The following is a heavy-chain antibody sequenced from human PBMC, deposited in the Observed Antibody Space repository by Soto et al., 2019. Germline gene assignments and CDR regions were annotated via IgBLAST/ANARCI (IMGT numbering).Heavy chain of an antibody. CDR3: AKTAHGWFSAFDI. D-gene: IGHD6-19*01. V-gene: IGHV3-23*01. Sequence: EVQLLESGGGLVQPGGSLRLSCAASGFTFSSYAMSWVRQAPGKGLEWVSALSGSGGTTYYADSVKGRFTFSRDNSKNTLYLQMNSLRAEDTAVYYCAKTAHGWFSAFDIWGQGTMVTVSS. J-gene: IGHJ3*02. CDR1: GFTFSSYA. CDR2: LSGSGGTT.